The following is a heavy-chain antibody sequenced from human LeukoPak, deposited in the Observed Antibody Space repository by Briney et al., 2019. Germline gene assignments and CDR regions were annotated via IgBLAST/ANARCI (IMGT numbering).Heavy chain of an antibody. CDR2: IYYSGST. V-gene: IGHV4-39*01. D-gene: IGHD3-22*01. CDR1: GGSISSSSYY. Sequence: PSETLSLTCTVSGGSISSSSYYWGWVRQPPGKGLEWIGRIYYSGSTYYNPSLKSRVTLSVDTSKTQFSLKLSSVTAADTAVYYCARHRYDSSAPYYYYYYMDVWGKGTTVTVSS. J-gene: IGHJ6*03. CDR3: ARHRYDSSAPYYYYYYMDV.